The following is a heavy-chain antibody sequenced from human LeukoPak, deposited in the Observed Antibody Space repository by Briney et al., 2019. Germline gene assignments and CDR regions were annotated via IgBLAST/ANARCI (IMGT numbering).Heavy chain of an antibody. CDR1: GYSFTSYW. CDR2: IYPGDSDT. CDR3: ARLLLRQLPHY. J-gene: IGHJ4*02. Sequence: GESLKISCKGSGYSFTSYWIAWVRQMPGKGLEWMGIIYPGDSDTRYSPSFQGQVTISADKSINTAYLQWNSLKASDTAMYYCARLLLRQLPHYWGQGTLDTVSS. V-gene: IGHV5-51*01.